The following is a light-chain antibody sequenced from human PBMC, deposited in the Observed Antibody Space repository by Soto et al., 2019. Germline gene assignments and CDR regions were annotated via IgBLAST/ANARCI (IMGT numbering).Light chain of an antibody. J-gene: IGLJ1*01. CDR3: CSCARSHNYG. CDR1: SSDVGGYKY. Sequence: QSALTQPPSASGSPGQSVTISCTGTSSDVGGYKYVSWFQQHPGKAPKLMICEVSKRPSGVPDRFSGSRSGNTASLTVSGLQDEDEADYYGCSCARSHNYGFATGTKVTV. V-gene: IGLV2-8*01. CDR2: EVS.